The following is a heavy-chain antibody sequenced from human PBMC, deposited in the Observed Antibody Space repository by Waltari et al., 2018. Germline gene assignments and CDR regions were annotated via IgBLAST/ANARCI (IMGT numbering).Heavy chain of an antibody. CDR2: ISSSSGTI. J-gene: IGHJ4*02. D-gene: IGHD6-19*01. CDR3: ARRYSSGFDY. Sequence: EVQLVESGGGLVQPGGSLRLSCAASGFTFSSYSMNWVRQAPGKGLELVSDISSSSGTIYYADSVKGRFTISRDNAKNSLYLQMNSLRAEDTAVYYCARRYSSGFDYWGQGTLVTVSS. V-gene: IGHV3-48*04. CDR1: GFTFSSYS.